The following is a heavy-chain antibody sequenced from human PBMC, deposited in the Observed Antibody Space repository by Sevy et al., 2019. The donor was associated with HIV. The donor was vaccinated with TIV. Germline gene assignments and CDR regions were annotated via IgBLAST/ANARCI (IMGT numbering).Heavy chain of an antibody. CDR3: AREGVVPAFYGMDV. D-gene: IGHD2-2*01. CDR1: GFTFSSYW. V-gene: IGHV3-7*01. Sequence: GGSLRLSCAASGFTFSSYWMSWVRQAPGKGLEWVANIKQDGSEKYYVDSVKGRFTISRDNAKNSLYLQMNSLRAEDTAVCYCAREGVVPAFYGMDVWGQGTTVTVSS. J-gene: IGHJ6*02. CDR2: IKQDGSEK.